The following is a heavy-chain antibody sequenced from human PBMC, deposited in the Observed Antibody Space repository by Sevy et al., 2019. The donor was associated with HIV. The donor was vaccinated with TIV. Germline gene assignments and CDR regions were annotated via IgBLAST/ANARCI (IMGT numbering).Heavy chain of an antibody. Sequence: GGSLRLSCAASGFTFRNAWMSWVRQAPGKGLEWVGRIESKTDGERTDYTAPVKGRFSISRDDSKNMLYLQMNSLKTEDTSVYYWTTYSSSSYYFDYWGQGTLVTVSS. V-gene: IGHV3-15*04. CDR2: IESKTDGERT. J-gene: IGHJ4*02. CDR1: GFTFRNAW. D-gene: IGHD6-6*01. CDR3: TTYSSSSYYFDY.